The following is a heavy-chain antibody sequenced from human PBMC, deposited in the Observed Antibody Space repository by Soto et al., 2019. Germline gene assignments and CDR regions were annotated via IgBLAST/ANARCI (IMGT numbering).Heavy chain of an antibody. V-gene: IGHV3-74*03. Sequence: EVQLVESGGGLVQPGESLRLSCAASGLTFRSYWMHWVRQAPGKGLVWVSRINTDGSVAMYVDSVKGRCTISRANAKNTEYLQMNSLRAEDTAISNCVRDMELWRLDSWSQGSMVTVSS. CDR1: GLTFRSYW. J-gene: IGHJ4*02. D-gene: IGHD2-21*01. CDR2: INTDGSVA. CDR3: VRDMELWRLDS.